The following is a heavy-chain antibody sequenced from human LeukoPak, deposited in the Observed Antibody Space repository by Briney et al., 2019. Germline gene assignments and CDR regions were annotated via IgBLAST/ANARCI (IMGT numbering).Heavy chain of an antibody. D-gene: IGHD2-2*01. CDR2: IYYSGNT. J-gene: IGHJ4*02. V-gene: IGHV4-59*01. Sequence: SETLSLTCTVSGGSICSYYWGGIRQPPGEGLEWIGCIYYSGNTNYNPALKSRVTISVDTSKNQFSLKLSSVTAADTAVYYCARVRGCSSTSCYEGYFDYWGQGTLVTVSS. CDR1: GGSICSYY. CDR3: ARVRGCSSTSCYEGYFDY.